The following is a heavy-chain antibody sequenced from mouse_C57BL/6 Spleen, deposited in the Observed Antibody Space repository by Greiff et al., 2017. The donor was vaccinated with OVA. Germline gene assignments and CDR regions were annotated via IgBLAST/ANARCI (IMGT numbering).Heavy chain of an antibody. D-gene: IGHD1-1*01. J-gene: IGHJ4*01. Sequence: EVKVVESGAELVRPGASVKLSCTASGFNIKDDYMHWVKQRPEQGLEWIGWIDPENGDTEYASKFQGKATITADTSSNTAYLQLSSLTSEDTAVYYCTFTTMYAMDYWGQGTSVTVSS. CDR2: IDPENGDT. CDR3: TFTTMYAMDY. V-gene: IGHV14-4*01. CDR1: GFNIKDDY.